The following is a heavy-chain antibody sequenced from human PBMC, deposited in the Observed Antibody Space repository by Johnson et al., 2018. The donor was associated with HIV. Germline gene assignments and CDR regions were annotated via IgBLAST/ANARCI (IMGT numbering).Heavy chain of an antibody. J-gene: IGHJ3*02. CDR3: ARGRGDGAERGALDN. Sequence: VQLVESGGGVVWPGGSLRLSCAASGFTFDDYGMNWVRQVPGKGLEWVSGINWSGHDTAYSDSVKGRFTISRDNAKNSLYLQMNGLRDEDTAWYYCARGRGDGAERGALDNWGQGTMVTVSA. D-gene: IGHD3-10*01. CDR1: GFTFDDYG. V-gene: IGHV3-20*04. CDR2: INWSGHDT.